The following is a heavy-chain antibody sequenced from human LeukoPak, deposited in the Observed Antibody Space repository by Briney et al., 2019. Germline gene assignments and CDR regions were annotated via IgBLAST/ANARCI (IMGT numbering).Heavy chain of an antibody. CDR3: VREAAATLFDY. J-gene: IGHJ4*02. CDR1: GFTFSSYA. V-gene: IGHV3-21*01. Sequence: SGGSLRLSCAASGFTFSSYAMNWVRQAPGKVLEWVAAISRSSRDIFYADSVKGRFSISRDNTHNSLSLRMNSLGAEDTAVYYCVREAAATLFDYWGQGTLVTVSS. CDR2: ISRSSRDI. D-gene: IGHD1-26*01.